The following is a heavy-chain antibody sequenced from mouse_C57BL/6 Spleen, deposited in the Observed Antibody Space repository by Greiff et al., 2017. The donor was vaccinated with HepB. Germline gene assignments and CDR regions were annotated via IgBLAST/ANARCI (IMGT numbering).Heavy chain of an antibody. Sequence: QVHVKQSGAELVRPGTSVKMSCKASGYTFTNYWIGWAKQRPGHGLEWIGDIYPGGGYTNYNEKFKGKATLTADKSSSTAYMQFSSLTSEDSAIYYCARSYSNQYYFDYWGQGTTLTVSS. CDR1: GYTFTNYW. D-gene: IGHD2-5*01. V-gene: IGHV1-63*01. J-gene: IGHJ2*01. CDR2: IYPGGGYT. CDR3: ARSYSNQYYFDY.